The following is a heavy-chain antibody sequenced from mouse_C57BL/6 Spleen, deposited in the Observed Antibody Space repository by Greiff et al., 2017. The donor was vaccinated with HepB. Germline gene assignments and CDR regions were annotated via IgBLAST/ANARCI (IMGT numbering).Heavy chain of an antibody. CDR2: ILTGSGST. V-gene: IGHV1-9*01. D-gene: IGHD1-1*01. J-gene: IGHJ4*01. Sequence: VQLQQSGAELMKPGASVKLSCKATGYTFTGYWIEWVKQRPGHGLAWIGEILTGSGSTNYNEKFKGKATFTADTSSNTAYMQLSSLTTEDSAIYYGARTAYDYGISYDAMDYWGQGTSVTVSS. CDR1: GYTFTGYW. CDR3: ARTAYDYGISYDAMDY.